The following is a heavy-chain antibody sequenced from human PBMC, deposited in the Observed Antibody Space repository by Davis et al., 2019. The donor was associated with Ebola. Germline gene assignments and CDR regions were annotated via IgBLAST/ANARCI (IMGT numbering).Heavy chain of an antibody. D-gene: IGHD4-17*01. V-gene: IGHV1-69*06. CDR3: ATDVWGGDYGDYVGSY. CDR1: GGTFSSYA. CDR2: IIPIFGTA. J-gene: IGHJ4*02. Sequence: SVKVSCKASGGTFSSYAISWVRQAPGQGLEWMGGIIPIFGTANYAQKFQGRVTMTEDTSTDTAYMELSSLRSEDTAVYYCATDVWGGDYGDYVGSYWGQGTLVTVSS.